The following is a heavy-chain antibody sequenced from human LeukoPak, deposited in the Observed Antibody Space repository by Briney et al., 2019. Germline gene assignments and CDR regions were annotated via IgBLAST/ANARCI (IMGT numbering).Heavy chain of an antibody. Sequence: SETLSLTCAVYGGSFSGYYWSWIRQPPGKGLEWIGEINHSGSTNYKPSLKSRVTISVDTSKNQFSLKLSSVTAADTAVYYCARCTDILTGYPKPYYFDYWGQGTLVTVSS. D-gene: IGHD3-9*01. J-gene: IGHJ4*02. V-gene: IGHV4-34*01. CDR1: GGSFSGYY. CDR2: INHSGST. CDR3: ARCTDILTGYPKPYYFDY.